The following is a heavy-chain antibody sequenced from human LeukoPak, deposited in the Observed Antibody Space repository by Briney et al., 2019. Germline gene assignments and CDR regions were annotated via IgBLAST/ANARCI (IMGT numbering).Heavy chain of an antibody. J-gene: IGHJ4*02. Sequence: PGGSLRLSCAASGFTFSSYWMSWVRQAPGKGLEWVANIKQDGSEKYYEDSVKGRFTISRDNSKNTLYLQMNSLRAEDTAVYYCARPVDYYDILTGFDFWGQGTLVTVSS. CDR3: ARPVDYYDILTGFDF. D-gene: IGHD3-9*01. CDR1: GFTFSSYW. V-gene: IGHV3-7*01. CDR2: IKQDGSEK.